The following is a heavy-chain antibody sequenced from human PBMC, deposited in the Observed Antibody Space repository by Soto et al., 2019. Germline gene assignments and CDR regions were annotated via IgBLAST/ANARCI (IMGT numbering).Heavy chain of an antibody. D-gene: IGHD3-9*01. CDR2: ISTSGSYT. CDR1: EFAFSTYT. CDR3: ARDLLHYSQITGYP. J-gene: IGHJ5*02. Sequence: VQLVESGGGLVKPGGSLRLSCAASEFAFSTYTMNWVRQAPGKGLEWVSSISTSGSYTYYTDSVKGRFTISRDNGKRTLYLQMDSMRAEDTAVYYCARDLLHYSQITGYPWGQGTQVTVSS. V-gene: IGHV3-21*02.